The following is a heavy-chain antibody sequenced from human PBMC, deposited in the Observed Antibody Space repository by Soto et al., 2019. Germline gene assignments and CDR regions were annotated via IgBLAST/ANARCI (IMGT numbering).Heavy chain of an antibody. Sequence: QVELVQSGAEVRKPGASVKVSCKASRNSIIDYYIHWVRQAPGQGLEWMGGIKSNSGGTKYAQRFQGRVTMTRDTSISTIYMELSRLQSDDTAVYYCAREDYNWNDYYYYGMDVWGQGTTVIVSS. CDR1: RNSIIDYY. CDR2: IKSNSGGT. J-gene: IGHJ6*02. V-gene: IGHV1-2*02. CDR3: AREDYNWNDYYYYGMDV. D-gene: IGHD1-1*01.